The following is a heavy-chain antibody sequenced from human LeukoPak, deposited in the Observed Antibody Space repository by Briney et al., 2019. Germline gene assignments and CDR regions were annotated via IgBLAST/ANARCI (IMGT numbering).Heavy chain of an antibody. J-gene: IGHJ4*02. CDR1: GNYW. CDR2: INSDGSWT. D-gene: IGHD2/OR15-2a*01. V-gene: IGHV3-74*01. Sequence: GGSLRLSCAASGNYWMHWVRQAPGKGLVWVSHINSDGSWTSYADSVKGRFTISKDNAKNTVYLQMNNLRAEDAAVYYCVSFYETYWGRGTLVAVSS. CDR3: VSFYETY.